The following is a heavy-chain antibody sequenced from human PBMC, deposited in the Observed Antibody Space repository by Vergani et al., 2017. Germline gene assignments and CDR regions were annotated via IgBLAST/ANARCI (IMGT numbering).Heavy chain of an antibody. J-gene: IGHJ3*02. CDR1: GFTFSNAW. CDR3: AREAEGSGWYWAAFDI. D-gene: IGHD6-19*01. Sequence: EVQLVESGGGLVKPGGSLRLSCAASGFTFSNAWMSWVRQAPGKGLEWVGRIKSKTDGGTTDYAAPVKGRFTISRDDSKNTLYLQMNSLKTEDTAVYYCAREAEGSGWYWAAFDIWGQGTMVTVSS. V-gene: IGHV3-15*01. CDR2: IKSKTDGGTT.